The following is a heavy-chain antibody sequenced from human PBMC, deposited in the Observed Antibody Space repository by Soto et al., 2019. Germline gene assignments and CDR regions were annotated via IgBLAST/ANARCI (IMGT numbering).Heavy chain of an antibody. CDR2: ISAYNGNT. J-gene: IGHJ4*02. Sequence: QVQLVQSGAEVKKPGASVKVSCKASGYTFTSYGISWVRQAPGQGLEWMGWISAYNGNTNYAQKLQGRVTMTTATSTSTAYVELSSRRSDDTAVYYFARDYSYSSGYLVYWVQGTLVTVSS. D-gene: IGHD3-22*01. CDR1: GYTFTSYG. V-gene: IGHV1-18*01. CDR3: ARDYSYSSGYLVY.